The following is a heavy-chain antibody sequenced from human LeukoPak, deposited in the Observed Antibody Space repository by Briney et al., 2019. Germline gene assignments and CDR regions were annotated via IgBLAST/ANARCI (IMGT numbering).Heavy chain of an antibody. Sequence: GGSLRLSCAASGFTFSSFWMHWVRQPPGKGLEWVANIKQDGSEKFFADSVKGRFTISRDNARNSVYLQMNSLRVEDTAVYYCAREGGTQDYWGQGTLVTVSS. CDR1: GFTFSSFW. CDR2: IKQDGSEK. J-gene: IGHJ4*02. CDR3: AREGGTQDY. V-gene: IGHV3-7*01. D-gene: IGHD1-7*01.